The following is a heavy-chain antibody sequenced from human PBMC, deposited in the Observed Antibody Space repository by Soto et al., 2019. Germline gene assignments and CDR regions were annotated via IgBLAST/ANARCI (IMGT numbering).Heavy chain of an antibody. D-gene: IGHD2-21*02. Sequence: QVQLQESGPGLVKPSQTLSLTCTVSGGSISSGDYYWSWIRQPPGKGLEWIGYIYYSGSTYYNPSLTSRVTISVDTSTIQFSLKLSSVTAADTAVYYCARAMVVTQNWFDPWGQGTLVTVSS. CDR2: IYYSGST. V-gene: IGHV4-30-4*01. CDR1: GGSISSGDYY. CDR3: ARAMVVTQNWFDP. J-gene: IGHJ5*02.